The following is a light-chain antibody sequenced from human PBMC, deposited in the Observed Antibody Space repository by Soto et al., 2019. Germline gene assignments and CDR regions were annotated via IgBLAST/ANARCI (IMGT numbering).Light chain of an antibody. CDR1: QSVTDNS. CDR2: GAS. J-gene: IGKJ2*01. Sequence: EIVLTQSPDTLSLSPGERATLSCRASQSVTDNSLAWYQLRRGQTPRLLIQGASSRASGVPERFSGRGSGTDFTLTTRRLEPEDFAVYYCQQSATSPYTFGQGTELEIK. V-gene: IGKV3-20*01. CDR3: QQSATSPYT.